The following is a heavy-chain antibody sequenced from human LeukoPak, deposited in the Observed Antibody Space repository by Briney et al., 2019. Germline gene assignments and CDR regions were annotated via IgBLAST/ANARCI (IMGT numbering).Heavy chain of an antibody. CDR1: GYTFTSYA. CDR2: INAGNGNT. V-gene: IGHV1-3*01. CDR3: ARDRGMFDSGYDLPGNY. Sequence: ASVKVSCKASGYTFTSYAMHWVRQAPGQRLEWMGWINAGNGNTKYSQKFQGRVTITRDTSASTAYMELSSLRSEDTAVYYCARDRGMFDSGYDLPGNYWGQGTLVTVSS. J-gene: IGHJ4*02. D-gene: IGHD5-12*01.